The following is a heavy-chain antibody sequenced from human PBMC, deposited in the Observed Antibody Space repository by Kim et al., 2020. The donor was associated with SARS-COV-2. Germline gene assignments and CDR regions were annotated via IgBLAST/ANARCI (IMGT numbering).Heavy chain of an antibody. CDR1: GGSISSYY. CDR2: IYYSGST. CDR3: ARGDFFDWLSQGGWFDP. V-gene: IGHV4-59*01. J-gene: IGHJ5*02. Sequence: SETLSLTCTVSGGSISSYYWSWIRQPPGKGLEWIGYIYYSGSTNYNPSLKSRVTISVDTSKNQFSLKLSSVTAADTAVYYCARGDFFDWLSQGGWFDPWGQGTLVTVSS. D-gene: IGHD3-9*01.